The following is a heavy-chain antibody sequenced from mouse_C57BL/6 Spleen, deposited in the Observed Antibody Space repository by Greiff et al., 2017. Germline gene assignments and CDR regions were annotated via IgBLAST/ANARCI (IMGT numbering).Heavy chain of an antibody. CDR1: GFSLTSYG. D-gene: IGHD2-4*01. CDR3: AKYDDYERAYAMDY. J-gene: IGHJ4*01. CDR2: IWRGGST. Sequence: QVQLKESGPGLVQPSQSLSITCTVSGFSLTSYGVHWVRQSPGKGLEWLGVIWRGGSTDYNAAFMSRLSITKDNSKSQVFFKMNSLQADDTAIDYCAKYDDYERAYAMDYWGQGTSVTVSS. V-gene: IGHV2-5*01.